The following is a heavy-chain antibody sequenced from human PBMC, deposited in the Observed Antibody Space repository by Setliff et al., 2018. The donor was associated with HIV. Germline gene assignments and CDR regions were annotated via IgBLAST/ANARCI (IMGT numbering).Heavy chain of an antibody. J-gene: IGHJ4*02. CDR1: GFSLSDNGMG. CDR3: AHISRVAYVNIKYYFDY. V-gene: IGHV2-5*02. Sequence: SGPTLVNPTQTVTLTCSFSGFSLSDNGMGVGWIRQPPGKALEWLALIYWDDDKRYSPSLKSRLTITKDTSKNQVVLTMTNMDPVDTATYYCAHISRVAYVNIKYYFDYWGQGTLVTVSS. D-gene: IGHD2-2*01. CDR2: IYWDDDK.